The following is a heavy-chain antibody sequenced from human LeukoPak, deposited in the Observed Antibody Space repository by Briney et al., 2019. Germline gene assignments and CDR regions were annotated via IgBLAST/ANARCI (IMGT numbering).Heavy chain of an antibody. CDR2: ISGSGGST. CDR1: GFTFSSYG. J-gene: IGHJ4*01. D-gene: IGHD3-10*01. V-gene: IGHV3-23*01. CDR3: AKLPYGSVDY. Sequence: PGGTLRLSCAASGFTFSSYGMSWVRQAPGKGLEWVSAISGSGGSTYYADSVKGRFTISRDNSKSTLYLQMNSLRADDTAVYYCAKLPYGSVDYWGQGTLVTVSS.